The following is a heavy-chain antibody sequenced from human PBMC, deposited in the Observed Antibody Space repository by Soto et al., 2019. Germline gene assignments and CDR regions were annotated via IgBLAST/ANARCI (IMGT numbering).Heavy chain of an antibody. J-gene: IGHJ5*02. D-gene: IGHD2-21*01. CDR2: IKQDGSEK. CDR1: GFTFSSYW. V-gene: IGHV3-7*02. Sequence: EVQLVESGGGLVQPGGSLRLSCAASGFTFSSYWMSWVRQAPGKGLEWVANIKQDGSEKYYVDSVKGRFTISRDNAKNRLYLKMNRLRAEDRPVDYCAGFHGDAAVCYPKRLWFEHWGQGTLVTVSS. CDR3: AGFHGDAAVCYPKRLWFEH.